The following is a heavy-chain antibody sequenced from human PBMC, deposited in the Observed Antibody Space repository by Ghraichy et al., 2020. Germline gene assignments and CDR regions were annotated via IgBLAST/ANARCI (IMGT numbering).Heavy chain of an antibody. CDR2: IYYSGST. CDR3: ARGKAFTKARDWFDP. D-gene: IGHD2/OR15-2a*01. Sequence: SLNISCTVSGGSISSGGYYWSWIRQHPGKGLEWIGYIYYSGSTYYNPSLKSRVTISVDTSKNQFSLKLSSVTAADTAVYYCARGKAFTKARDWFDPWGQGTLVTVSS. J-gene: IGHJ5*02. V-gene: IGHV4-31*03. CDR1: GGSISSGGYY.